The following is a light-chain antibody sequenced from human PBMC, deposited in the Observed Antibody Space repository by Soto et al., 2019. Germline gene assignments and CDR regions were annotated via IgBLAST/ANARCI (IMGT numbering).Light chain of an antibody. Sequence: QSALTQPASVSGCPGQSITSCCTGTSSDVGSYNLVSWYQHHPGKAPKLMIYEVSKRPSGVSNRFSGSKSGNTASLTISALQAEDEADYDTCSYAGSSTSPYVFGTGTKVTV. V-gene: IGLV2-23*02. CDR2: EVS. CDR3: CSYAGSSTSPYV. J-gene: IGLJ1*01. CDR1: SSDVGSYNL.